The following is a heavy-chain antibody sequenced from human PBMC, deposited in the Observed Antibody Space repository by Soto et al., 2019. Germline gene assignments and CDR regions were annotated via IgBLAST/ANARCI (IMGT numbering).Heavy chain of an antibody. CDR3: ARAGSSGYYVSDY. V-gene: IGHV3-11*01. CDR1: GFTFSDYY. Sequence: QVQLVESGGGLVKPGGSLRLSCAASGFTFSDYYMSWIRQAPGKGLEWVSYISSSGYAKYYADSVKGRFTISRDNAKNSLFLQMNSLRAEDTAVYYCARAGSSGYYVSDYWGQGTLVTVSS. CDR2: ISSSGYAK. D-gene: IGHD3-22*01. J-gene: IGHJ4*02.